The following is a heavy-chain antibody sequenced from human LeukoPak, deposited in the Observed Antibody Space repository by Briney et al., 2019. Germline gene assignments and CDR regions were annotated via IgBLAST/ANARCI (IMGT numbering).Heavy chain of an antibody. J-gene: IGHJ4*02. V-gene: IGHV1-69*01. D-gene: IGHD6-19*01. CDR1: GGTFSSYA. Sequence: SVTVSCKASGGTFSSYAISWVRQAPGQGLEWMGGIIPIFGTANYAQKFQGRVTITADESTSTAYMELSSLRSEDTAVYYCARGIAVAGRFDYWGQGTLVTVSS. CDR3: ARGIAVAGRFDY. CDR2: IIPIFGTA.